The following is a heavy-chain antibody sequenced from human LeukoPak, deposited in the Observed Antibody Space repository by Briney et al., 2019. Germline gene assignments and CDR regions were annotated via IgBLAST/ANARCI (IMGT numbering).Heavy chain of an antibody. D-gene: IGHD6-19*01. Sequence: PSETLSLTCTVSGGSISSSSYYWGWIRQPPGKGLEWIGSIYYSGSTYYNPSLKSRVTISVNTSKNQFSLKLSSVTAADTAVYYCASLSSGWADYWGQGTLVTVSS. CDR1: GGSISSSSYY. CDR3: ASLSSGWADY. J-gene: IGHJ4*02. CDR2: IYYSGST. V-gene: IGHV4-39*07.